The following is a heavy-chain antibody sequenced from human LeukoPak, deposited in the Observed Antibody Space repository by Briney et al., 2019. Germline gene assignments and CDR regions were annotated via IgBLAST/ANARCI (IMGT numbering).Heavy chain of an antibody. V-gene: IGHV1-46*01. CDR3: ARDQEGLDY. CDR1: GYTFTSNY. J-gene: IGHJ4*02. Sequence: ASVKVSCKASGYTFTSNYIQWVRQAPGQGLGWMGLIYPRDGSTSYAQKFQGRVTVTRHTSTSTVHMELSGLRSEDTAVYYCARDQEGLDYWGQGTLVTVSS. CDR2: IYPRDGST.